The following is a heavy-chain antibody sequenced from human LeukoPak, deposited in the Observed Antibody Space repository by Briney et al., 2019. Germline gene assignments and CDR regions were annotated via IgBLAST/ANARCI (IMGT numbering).Heavy chain of an antibody. J-gene: IGHJ4*02. CDR1: GGSFSGYY. V-gene: IGHV4-34*01. D-gene: IGHD1-26*01. Sequence: SETLSLTCAVYGGSFSGYYWSWIRQPPGKGLEWIGEINHSGSTNYNPSLKSRVTISVDTSKNQFSLKLSSVTAADTAVYYCGRIVGATEDGGYFDYWGQGTLVTVSS. CDR2: INHSGST. CDR3: GRIVGATEDGGYFDY.